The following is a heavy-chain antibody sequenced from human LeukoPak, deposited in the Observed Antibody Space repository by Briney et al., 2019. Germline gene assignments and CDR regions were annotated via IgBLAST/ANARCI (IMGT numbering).Heavy chain of an antibody. Sequence: SVKLSCKASGGTFSSYAISWVRQAPGQGLEWMGGIIPIFGTANYAQTFQGRGTITADESTSTAYMELSSLRSEDTAVYYCARSNYDSSGYYPRGYYYYGMDVWGQGTTVTVSS. V-gene: IGHV1-69*13. CDR2: IIPIFGTA. J-gene: IGHJ6*02. CDR1: GGTFSSYA. CDR3: ARSNYDSSGYYPRGYYYYGMDV. D-gene: IGHD3-22*01.